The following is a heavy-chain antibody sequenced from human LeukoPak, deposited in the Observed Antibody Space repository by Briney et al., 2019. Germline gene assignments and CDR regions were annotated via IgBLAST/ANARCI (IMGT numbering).Heavy chain of an antibody. CDR2: ISGHGDTT. D-gene: IGHD3-22*01. V-gene: IGHV3-23*01. CDR3: AKAIDSHGYRYERGADY. Sequence: GGSLRLSCAASGFTFSSHAMIWVRQAPGKGLEWVSTISGHGDTTYDADSVKGRFTISRDNSKNTMFLQMSSLRAEDTAIYYCAKAIDSHGYRYERGADYWGQGALVTVSS. CDR1: GFTFSSHA. J-gene: IGHJ4*02.